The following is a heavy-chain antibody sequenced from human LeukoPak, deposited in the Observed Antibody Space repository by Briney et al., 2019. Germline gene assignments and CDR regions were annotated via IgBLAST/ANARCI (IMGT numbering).Heavy chain of an antibody. CDR1: GGSISSSSYY. CDR3: ASLIRQGHYAMDV. V-gene: IGHV4-61*05. CDR2: MHYSENT. J-gene: IGHJ6*02. Sequence: SQTLSLTCTVSGGSISSSSYYWGWIRQPPWKGLERIGYMHYSENTKYNSSLKSRVTISLDTSKNQFSLRLSSVTAADTAVYYCASLIRQGHYAMDVWGQGTMVTVSS.